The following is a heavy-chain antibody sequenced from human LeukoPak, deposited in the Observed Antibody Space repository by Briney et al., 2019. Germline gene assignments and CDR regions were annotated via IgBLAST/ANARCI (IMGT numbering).Heavy chain of an antibody. CDR2: IYTSGST. Sequence: SETLSLTCAVTADSFSSHDWTWIRKPAGKGLEWIGRIYTSGSTNYNPSLKSRVTMSVDTSKNQFSLNLRSVTAADTAVYYCARLPGGDSSSVVAFDIWGQGTMVTVSS. J-gene: IGHJ3*02. V-gene: IGHV4-4*07. D-gene: IGHD2-21*02. CDR3: ARLPGGDSSSVVAFDI. CDR1: ADSFSSHD.